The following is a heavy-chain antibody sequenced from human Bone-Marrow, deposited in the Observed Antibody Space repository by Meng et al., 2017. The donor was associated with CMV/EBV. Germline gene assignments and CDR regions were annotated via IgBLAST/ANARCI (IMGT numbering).Heavy chain of an antibody. CDR3: ARDRPYYYGSGSYYNGHFQH. CDR2: IKQDGSEK. D-gene: IGHD3-10*01. J-gene: IGHJ1*01. Sequence: WGSLSLSCAASGFTFSSYWMSWVRQAPGKGLEWVANIKQDGSEKYYVDSVKGRFTISRDNAKNSLYMQMNSLRAEDTAVYYCARDRPYYYGSGSYYNGHFQHWGQGTLVTVSS. V-gene: IGHV3-7*01. CDR1: GFTFSSYW.